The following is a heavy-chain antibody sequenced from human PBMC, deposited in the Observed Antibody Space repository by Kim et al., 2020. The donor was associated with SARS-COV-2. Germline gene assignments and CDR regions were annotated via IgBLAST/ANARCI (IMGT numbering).Heavy chain of an antibody. CDR3: ARRSYSSVTGWFGS. Sequence: SETLSLTCTVSGGSLRNFYWGWIRQSPGRELDFIGDIYYTGNTNYNPSLGSRVTISVDTSKNQYSLTLTSVTAADTAVYYCARRSYSSVTGWFGSWG. J-gene: IGHJ5*01. D-gene: IGHD6-19*01. CDR2: IYYTGNT. V-gene: IGHV4-59*08. CDR1: GGSLRNFY.